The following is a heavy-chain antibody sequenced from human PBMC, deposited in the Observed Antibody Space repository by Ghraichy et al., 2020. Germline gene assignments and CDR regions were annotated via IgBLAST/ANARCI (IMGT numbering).Heavy chain of an antibody. Sequence: SETLSLTCTVSGGSISSYYWSWIRQPPGKGLEWIGYIYYSGSTNYNPSLKSRVTISVDTSKNQFSLKLSSVTAADTAVYYCARSLTESSGYYWSTPTNFDYWGQGTLVTVSS. D-gene: IGHD3-22*01. CDR2: IYYSGST. V-gene: IGHV4-59*08. CDR3: ARSLTESSGYYWSTPTNFDY. J-gene: IGHJ4*02. CDR1: GGSISSYY.